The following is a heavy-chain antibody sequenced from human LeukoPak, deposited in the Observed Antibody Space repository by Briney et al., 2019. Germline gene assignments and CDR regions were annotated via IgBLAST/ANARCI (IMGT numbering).Heavy chain of an antibody. CDR1: GFSFSDAW. J-gene: IGHJ4*02. D-gene: IGHD2-15*01. CDR3: TTDGGY. V-gene: IGHV3-15*01. Sequence: GGSHRLSCEASGFSFSDAWMSWVRQAPGKGLEWVGRIKSSGDGGTTDYTAPVKGRFTISRDDSRNTVFLPMNTLNTEDTAVYYCTTDGGYWGQGTLVTVSS. CDR2: IKSSGDGGTT.